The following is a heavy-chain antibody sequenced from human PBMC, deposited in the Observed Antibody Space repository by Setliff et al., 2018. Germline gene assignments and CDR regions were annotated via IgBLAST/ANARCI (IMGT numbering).Heavy chain of an antibody. J-gene: IGHJ4*02. CDR3: AASRAYTGAVEEWFLPKTFDF. V-gene: IGHV4-4*07. D-gene: IGHD3-10*01. CDR2: IYVIEST. CDR1: GDSISNYY. Sequence: SETLSLTCTVSGDSISNYYWNWIRQPAGKGLEWIGRIYVIESTKYNPSLKSRVTLSIDTSKNQFSLKLSSVTAADAALYYCAASRAYTGAVEEWFLPKTFDFWGQGSPVTVSS.